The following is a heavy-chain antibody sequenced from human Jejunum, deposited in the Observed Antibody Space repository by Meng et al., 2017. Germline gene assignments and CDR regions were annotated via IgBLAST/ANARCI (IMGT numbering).Heavy chain of an antibody. D-gene: IGHD2-15*01. CDR1: GFTFSSCA. J-gene: IGHJ4*02. Sequence: EVQLAGSGGGLVQPGGSLRLSCAASGFTFSSCAMTWVRQAPGKGLEWVSTIGTDRDTYYADSVKGRFTISRDNSKNTLYLQMNGLKAEDTALYFCARNVPGSYFDYWGQGILVTVSS. CDR3: ARNVPGSYFDY. V-gene: IGHV3-23*04. CDR2: IGTDRDT.